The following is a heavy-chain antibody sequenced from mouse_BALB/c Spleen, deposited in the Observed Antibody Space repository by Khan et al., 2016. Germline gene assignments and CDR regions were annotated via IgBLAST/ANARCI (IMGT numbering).Heavy chain of an antibody. J-gene: IGHJ1*01. D-gene: IGHD2-14*01. Sequence: EVQLVESGPGLVKPSQSLSLTCTVTGYSITSDYAWNWIRQFPGNKLEWMGYISYSGSTSYNPSLKSRISITRDTSKNQFFLQLNSVTTEDTATYYCASYRYYWYFDVWGAGTTVTVSS. CDR1: GYSITSDYA. V-gene: IGHV3-2*02. CDR2: ISYSGST. CDR3: ASYRYYWYFDV.